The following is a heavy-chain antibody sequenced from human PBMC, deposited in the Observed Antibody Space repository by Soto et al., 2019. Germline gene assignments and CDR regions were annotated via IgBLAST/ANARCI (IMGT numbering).Heavy chain of an antibody. CDR1: GGSISSTSYY. J-gene: IGHJ4*02. Sequence: KLSETLSLTCTVSGGSISSTSYYWDWIRQPPGKGLEWIGSIYYSGSTYYNPSLKSRVTISVDTSKNQFSLKLSSVTAADTAVYYCARDKSWYGDYRTGFDYWGQGTLVTVSS. CDR2: IYYSGST. D-gene: IGHD4-17*01. CDR3: ARDKSWYGDYRTGFDY. V-gene: IGHV4-39*02.